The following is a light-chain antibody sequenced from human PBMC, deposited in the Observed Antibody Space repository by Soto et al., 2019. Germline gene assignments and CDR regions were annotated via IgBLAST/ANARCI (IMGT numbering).Light chain of an antibody. CDR3: QSFDSSRGDYV. CDR2: RND. CDR1: RSNIGAGYD. Sequence: QSVLTQPPSVSGAPGQRVTISCTGSRSNIGAGYDVHWYQQLPGTAPKLLIYRNDNRPSGVPDRFSGSKSGTSASLAITGLQAEDEADYYCQSFDSSRGDYVFGTGTKVTVL. J-gene: IGLJ1*01. V-gene: IGLV1-40*01.